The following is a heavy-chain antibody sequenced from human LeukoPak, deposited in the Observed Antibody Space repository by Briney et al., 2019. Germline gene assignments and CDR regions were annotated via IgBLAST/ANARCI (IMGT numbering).Heavy chain of an antibody. J-gene: IGHJ4*02. CDR3: ARDSSLSYFDY. CDR1: GGSFSGYY. CDR2: INHSGST. Sequence: SETLSLTCAVYGGSFSGYYWSWIRQPPGKGLEWIGEINHSGSTNYNPSLKSRVTISVDTSKNQFSLKLSSVTAADTAVYYCARDSSLSYFDYWGQGALVTVSS. V-gene: IGHV4-34*01. D-gene: IGHD1-26*01.